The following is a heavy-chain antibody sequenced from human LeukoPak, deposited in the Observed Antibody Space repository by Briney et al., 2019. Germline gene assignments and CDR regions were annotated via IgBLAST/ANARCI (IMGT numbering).Heavy chain of an antibody. Sequence: TPSETLSLTCTVSGGSISSSSYYWGWIRQPPGKGLEWIGSIYYSGSTYYNPSLKSRVTISVDTSKNQFSLKLSSVTAADTAVYYCASRADCSSTSCYTGDAFDIWGQGTMVTVSS. CDR2: IYYSGST. CDR3: ASRADCSSTSCYTGDAFDI. D-gene: IGHD2-2*02. J-gene: IGHJ3*02. V-gene: IGHV4-39*01. CDR1: GGSISSSSYY.